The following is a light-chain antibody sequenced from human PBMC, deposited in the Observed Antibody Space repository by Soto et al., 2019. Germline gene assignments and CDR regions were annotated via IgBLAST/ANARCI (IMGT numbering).Light chain of an antibody. J-gene: IGLJ2*01. V-gene: IGLV1-44*01. CDR1: SSNIGRNI. CDR3: AAWDDSLNGVV. CDR2: SDD. Sequence: QSVLTQPPSASGTPGQRVTISCSGSSSNIGRNIVNWYQQLPGTAPKLLIYSDDQRPSGVPDRFSGSKSGTSASLAISGPQSEDEADYYCAAWDDSLNGVVFGGGTKLTVL.